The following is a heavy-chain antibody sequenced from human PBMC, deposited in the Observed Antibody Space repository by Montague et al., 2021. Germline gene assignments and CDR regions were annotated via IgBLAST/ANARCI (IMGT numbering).Heavy chain of an antibody. D-gene: IGHD6-13*01. V-gene: IGHV4-39*07. CDR2: IYYSGNS. CDR1: GASITSNIYY. CDR3: ARVFSSWYVGWFDP. J-gene: IGHJ5*02. Sequence: SETLPLTCTVSGASITSNIYYWGWIRQSPGKGLEWIGSIYYSGNSFYQPSLKSRITMAVDTSKNQFSLKLSSVTAADTAIYCCARVFSSWYVGWFDPWGQGTLVTVSS.